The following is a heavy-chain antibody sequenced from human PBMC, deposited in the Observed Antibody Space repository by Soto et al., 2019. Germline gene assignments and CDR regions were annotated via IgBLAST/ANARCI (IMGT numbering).Heavy chain of an antibody. D-gene: IGHD2-15*01. Sequence: SETLSLTCTVSGGSISSGGYYWSWIRQHPGKGLEWIGYIYYSGSTYYNPSLKSRVTISVDTSKNQFSLKLSSVTAADTAVYYCARDGYCSGGSCYDSFHWFDPWGQGTLVTVSS. CDR1: GGSISSGGYY. J-gene: IGHJ5*02. CDR3: ARDGYCSGGSCYDSFHWFDP. CDR2: IYYSGST. V-gene: IGHV4-31*03.